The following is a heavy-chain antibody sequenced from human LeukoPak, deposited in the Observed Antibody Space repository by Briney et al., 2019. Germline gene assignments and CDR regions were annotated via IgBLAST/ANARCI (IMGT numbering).Heavy chain of an antibody. J-gene: IGHJ6*02. Sequence: GGSLRLSCAASGFTFSSYSMNWVRQAPGKGLEWVSSISSSSSYIYYADSVKGRFTISRDNAKNSLYLQMNSLRAEDTAVYYCARDLGPQNIVATISYYYYGMDVWGQGTTVTVSS. CDR2: ISSSSSYI. D-gene: IGHD5-12*01. V-gene: IGHV3-21*01. CDR1: GFTFSSYS. CDR3: ARDLGPQNIVATISYYYYGMDV.